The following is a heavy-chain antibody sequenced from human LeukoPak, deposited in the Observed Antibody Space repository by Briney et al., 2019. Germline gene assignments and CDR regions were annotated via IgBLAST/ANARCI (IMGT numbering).Heavy chain of an antibody. Sequence: PSETLSLTCTVSGGSISSSSYYWGWIRQPPGKGLEWIGEISHSGSTNYNPSLKSRVTISVDTSKNQFSLKLSSVTAADTAVYYCARRRASSSSCDYWGQGTLVTVSS. J-gene: IGHJ4*02. CDR3: ARRRASSSSCDY. CDR1: GGSISSSSYY. D-gene: IGHD6-13*01. V-gene: IGHV4-39*07. CDR2: ISHSGST.